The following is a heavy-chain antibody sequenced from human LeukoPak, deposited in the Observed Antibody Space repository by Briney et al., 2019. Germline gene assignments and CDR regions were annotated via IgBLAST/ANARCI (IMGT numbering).Heavy chain of an antibody. CDR3: ARVVTMVRGPTYYYGMDV. J-gene: IGHJ6*02. Sequence: GASVKVSCKASGYTFTSYGISWVRQAPGQGLEWMGWISAYNGNTNYAQKLQGRVTMTTDTSTSTAYMELRSLRSDDTAVYYCARVVTMVRGPTYYYGMDVWGQGTTVTVSS. V-gene: IGHV1-18*01. D-gene: IGHD3-10*01. CDR1: GYTFTSYG. CDR2: ISAYNGNT.